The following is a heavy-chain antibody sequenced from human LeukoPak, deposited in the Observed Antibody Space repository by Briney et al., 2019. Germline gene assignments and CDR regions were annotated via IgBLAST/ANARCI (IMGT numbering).Heavy chain of an antibody. CDR1: GGSFSGYY. Sequence: PSETLSLTCAVYGGSFSGYYWSWIRQPPGKGLEWIGEINHSGSTDYNPSLKSRVTISVDTSKNQISLKLNSVTAADTAVYYCAENEVGPTIYGMDVWGQGTTVTVSS. CDR3: AENEVGPTIYGMDV. J-gene: IGHJ6*02. CDR2: INHSGST. V-gene: IGHV4-34*01. D-gene: IGHD1-26*01.